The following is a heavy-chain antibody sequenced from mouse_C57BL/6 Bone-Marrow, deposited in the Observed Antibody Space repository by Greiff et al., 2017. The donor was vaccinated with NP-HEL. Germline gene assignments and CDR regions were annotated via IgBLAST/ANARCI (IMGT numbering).Heavy chain of an antibody. Sequence: VKLMESGAELARPGASVKLSCKASGYTFTSYGISWVKQRTGQDLEWIGEIYPRSGNTYYNEKFKGKATLTADKSSSTAYMELRSLTSEDSAVYFCASPSFFDYWGQGTTLTVSS. CDR1: GYTFTSYG. CDR2: IYPRSGNT. V-gene: IGHV1-81*01. J-gene: IGHJ2*01. D-gene: IGHD6-1*01. CDR3: ASPSFFDY.